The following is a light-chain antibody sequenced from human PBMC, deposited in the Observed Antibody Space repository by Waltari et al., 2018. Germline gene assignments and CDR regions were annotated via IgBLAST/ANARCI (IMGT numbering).Light chain of an antibody. J-gene: IGLJ1*01. V-gene: IGLV2-14*03. CDR1: SSDVGGYNY. CDR3: TSYTSSSTYV. Sequence: TGTSSDVGGYNYVSWYQYHPGKAPKLMIYDVNKRPSGVSDRFSGSKSGNTASLTISGLQTEDEADYYCTSYTSSSTYVFGIGTKVTVL. CDR2: DVN.